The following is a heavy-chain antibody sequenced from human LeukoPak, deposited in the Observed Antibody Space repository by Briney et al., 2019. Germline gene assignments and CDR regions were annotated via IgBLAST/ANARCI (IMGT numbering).Heavy chain of an antibody. CDR1: GFTFSSYW. J-gene: IGHJ4*02. V-gene: IGHV3-7*01. D-gene: IGHD3-10*01. CDR3: ARESWGSGSYYFDY. CDR2: IKQDGSEK. Sequence: PGGSLRLSCAASGFTFSSYWMSWVRQAPGKGLEWVANIKQDGSEKYYVDSVKGRFTISRDNAKNSLYLQMNSLRAEDTAVYYCARESWGSGSYYFDYWGQGTLVTVSS.